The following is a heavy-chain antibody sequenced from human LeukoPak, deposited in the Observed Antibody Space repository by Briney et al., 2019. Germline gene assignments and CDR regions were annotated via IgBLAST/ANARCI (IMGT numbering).Heavy chain of an antibody. D-gene: IGHD6-13*01. CDR2: IYYSGST. Sequence: SQTLSLTCTVSGGSISSGDYYWSWIRQPPGKGLEWIGYIYYSGSTYYNPSLKSRVTISVDTSKNQFSLKLSSVTAADTAVYYCARSGSSWYRKMAHDAFDIWGQGTMVTVSS. CDR1: GGSISSGDYY. V-gene: IGHV4-30-4*01. J-gene: IGHJ3*02. CDR3: ARSGSSWYRKMAHDAFDI.